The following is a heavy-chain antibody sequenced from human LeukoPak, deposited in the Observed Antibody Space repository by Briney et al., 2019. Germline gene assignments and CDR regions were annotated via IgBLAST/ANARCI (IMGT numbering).Heavy chain of an antibody. D-gene: IGHD3-22*01. CDR2: IRSKAYGGTT. V-gene: IGHV3-49*04. J-gene: IGHJ4*02. CDR3: TRDSGFFDY. Sequence: GGSLRLSCTASGFTFGDYAMSWVRRAPGKGLEWVGFIRSKAYGGTTEYAASVKGRFTISRDDSKSIAYLQMNSLKTEDTAVYYCTRDSGFFDYWGQGTLVTVSS. CDR1: GFTFGDYA.